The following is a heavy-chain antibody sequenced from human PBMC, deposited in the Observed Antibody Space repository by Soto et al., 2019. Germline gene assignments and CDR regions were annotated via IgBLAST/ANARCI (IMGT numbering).Heavy chain of an antibody. D-gene: IGHD6-6*01. Sequence: QVQLVQSGAEVKKPGASMKVSCKASGYTFTIHDIHWVRQPPGLGLEWMAWLNPHSGKNSYAQKCEGVFTMTGNASTSTAYMELSSLRSDDTAMYYCARVSCIAARRSFDSLGQGTLVTVSS. J-gene: IGHJ4*02. CDR1: GYTFTIHD. CDR2: LNPHSGKN. V-gene: IGHV1-8*01. CDR3: ARVSCIAARRSFDS.